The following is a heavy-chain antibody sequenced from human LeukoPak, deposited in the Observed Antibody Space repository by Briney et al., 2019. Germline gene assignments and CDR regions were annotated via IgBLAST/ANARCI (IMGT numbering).Heavy chain of an antibody. J-gene: IGHJ5*02. D-gene: IGHD6-13*01. CDR3: ARTYSSRIARWFDP. Sequence: GGSLRLSCAASGFTFSSYSMNWVRQAPGKGLEWVSSISSSSYIYYADSVKGRFTISRDNAKNSLYLQMNSLRAEDTAVYYCARTYSSRIARWFDPWGQGTLVTVSS. CDR1: GFTFSSYS. CDR2: ISSSSYI. V-gene: IGHV3-21*01.